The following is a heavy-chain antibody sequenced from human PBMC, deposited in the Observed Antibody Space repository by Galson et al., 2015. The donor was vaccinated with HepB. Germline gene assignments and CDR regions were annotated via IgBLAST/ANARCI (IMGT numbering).Heavy chain of an antibody. J-gene: IGHJ4*02. Sequence: SLRLSCAASGFTFSSYGMHWVRQAPGKGQEWVAFIRYDGSNKYYADSVKGRFTISRDNSKNTLYLQMNSLRAEDTAVYYCATYCSGGSCYVGSRWGQGTLGTVSS. V-gene: IGHV3-30*02. CDR3: ATYCSGGSCYVGSR. CDR2: IRYDGSNK. CDR1: GFTFSSYG. D-gene: IGHD2-15*01.